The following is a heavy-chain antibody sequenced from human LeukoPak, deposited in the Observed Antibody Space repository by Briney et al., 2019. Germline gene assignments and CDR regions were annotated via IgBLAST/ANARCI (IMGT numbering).Heavy chain of an antibody. Sequence: SETLSLTCAVYGGSFSGYYWSWIRQPPGKGLEWIGEINHSGSTNYNPSLKSRVTISVDTSKNQFSLKLSSVTAADTAVYYCARGFICSSTSCLFDYWGQGTLVTVSS. J-gene: IGHJ4*02. V-gene: IGHV4-34*01. CDR1: GGSFSGYY. CDR2: INHSGST. CDR3: ARGFICSSTSCLFDY. D-gene: IGHD2-2*01.